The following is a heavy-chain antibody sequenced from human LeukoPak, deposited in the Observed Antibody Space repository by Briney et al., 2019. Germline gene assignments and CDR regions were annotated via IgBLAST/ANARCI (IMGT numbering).Heavy chain of an antibody. Sequence: SETLSLTCTVSGGSISSYYWSWIRQPPGKGLEWIGYMYHSGSTFYNPSLKSRVTVSLDRSKDQFSLRLSSVTAADTAVYYCARGDFVLLGVGFEYWGQGALVTVSS. D-gene: IGHD3-10*01. CDR1: GGSISSYY. CDR3: ARGDFVLLGVGFEY. V-gene: IGHV4-59*12. CDR2: MYHSGST. J-gene: IGHJ4*02.